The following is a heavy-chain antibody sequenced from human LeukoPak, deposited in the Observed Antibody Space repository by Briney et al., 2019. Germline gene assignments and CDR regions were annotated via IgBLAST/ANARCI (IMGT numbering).Heavy chain of an antibody. J-gene: IGHJ4*02. D-gene: IGHD4-11*01. V-gene: IGHV1-69*06. CDR2: IIPIFGTA. CDR3: ARLQRDDYSNRDFDY. Sequence: ASVKVSCKASGGTFSSYAISWVRQAPGQGLEWMGGIIPIFGTANYAQKFQGRVTITAEKSTSTAYMELSSLRSADTAVYYCARLQRDDYSNRDFDYWGQGTLVTVSS. CDR1: GGTFSSYA.